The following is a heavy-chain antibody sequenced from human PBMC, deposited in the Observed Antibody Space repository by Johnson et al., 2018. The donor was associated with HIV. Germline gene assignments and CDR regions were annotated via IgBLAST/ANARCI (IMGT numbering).Heavy chain of an antibody. D-gene: IGHD1-14*01. CDR1: GFPFDDYA. J-gene: IGHJ3*02. CDR3: AKVNLSGAFDI. Sequence: VRLVESGGVVVQPGGSLRLSCAASGFPFDDYAMHWVRQAPGKGLEWVSLISWDGGSTSYPDSVKGRFTISSDNSKHSVYLQMNSLRAEDTALYYCAKVNLSGAFDIWGQGTMVTVSS. CDR2: ISWDGGST. V-gene: IGHV3-43D*03.